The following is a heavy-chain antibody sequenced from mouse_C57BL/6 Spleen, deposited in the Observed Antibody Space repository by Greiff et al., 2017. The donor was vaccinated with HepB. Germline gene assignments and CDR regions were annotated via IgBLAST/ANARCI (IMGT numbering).Heavy chain of an antibody. CDR1: GYTFTSYW. V-gene: IGHV1-50*01. J-gene: IGHJ1*03. CDR3: AREGGLGFDV. CDR2: IDPSDSYT. Sequence: QVQLQQPGAELVKPGASVKLSCTASGYTFTSYWMQWVQQRPGQGLEWIGEIDPSDSYTNYHQKLKGKATLTVDTPSSTAYMQLSSLTSEDSADYYCAREGGLGFDVWGTGTTVTVSS.